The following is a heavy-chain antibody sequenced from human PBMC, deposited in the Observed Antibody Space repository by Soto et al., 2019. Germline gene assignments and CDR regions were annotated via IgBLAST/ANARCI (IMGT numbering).Heavy chain of an antibody. CDR2: INHSGST. CDR1: GGSFSGYY. Sequence: SETLSLTCAVYGGSFSGYYWSWIRQPPGKGLEWIGEINHSGSTNYNPSLKSRVTISVDTSKNQFSLKLSSVTAADTAVYYCARDATVLRFLEWSRMGYFDYWGQGTLVTVSS. D-gene: IGHD3-3*01. J-gene: IGHJ4*02. CDR3: ARDATVLRFLEWSRMGYFDY. V-gene: IGHV4-34*01.